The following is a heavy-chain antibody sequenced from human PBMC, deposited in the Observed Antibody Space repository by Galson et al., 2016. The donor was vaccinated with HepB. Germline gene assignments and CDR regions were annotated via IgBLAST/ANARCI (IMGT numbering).Heavy chain of an antibody. CDR2: IHTNTGHP. V-gene: IGHV7-4-1*02. J-gene: IGHJ4*02. CDR1: GYTFSRLA. CDR3: ARARAGGRDLFDY. D-gene: IGHD3-10*01. Sequence: SVKVSCKASGYTFSRLALNWVRQAPGQGPEWMGWIHTNTGHPTYAQGFTGRFVFSLDTSVTTTYLQINDLKAEDTALYYCARARAGGRDLFDYWGQGTLVTVST.